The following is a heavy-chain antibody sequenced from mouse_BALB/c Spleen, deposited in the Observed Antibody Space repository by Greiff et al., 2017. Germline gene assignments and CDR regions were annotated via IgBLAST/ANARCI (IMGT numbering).Heavy chain of an antibody. V-gene: IGHV5-6-5*01. CDR1: GFTFSSYA. CDR2: ISSGGST. Sequence: DVMLVESGGGLVKPGGSLKLSCAASGFTFSSYAMSWVRQTPEKRLEWVASISSGGSTYYPDSVKGRFTISRDNARNILYLQMSSLRSEDTAMYYCARPYRYDGTWFAYWGQGTLVTVSA. J-gene: IGHJ3*01. D-gene: IGHD2-14*01. CDR3: ARPYRYDGTWFAY.